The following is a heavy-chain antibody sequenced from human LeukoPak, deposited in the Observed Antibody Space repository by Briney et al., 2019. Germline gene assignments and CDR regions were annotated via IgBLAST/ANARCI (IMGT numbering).Heavy chain of an antibody. Sequence: GGSLRLSCAASGFTFSNYAMSWVRQAPGKGLEWVSVIYSGGSTYYADSVKGRFTISRDNSKNTLYLQMNSLRAEDTAVYYCARDFGLGYWGQGTLVTVSS. V-gene: IGHV3-53*01. D-gene: IGHD3/OR15-3a*01. CDR3: ARDFGLGY. CDR2: IYSGGST. CDR1: GFTFSNYA. J-gene: IGHJ4*02.